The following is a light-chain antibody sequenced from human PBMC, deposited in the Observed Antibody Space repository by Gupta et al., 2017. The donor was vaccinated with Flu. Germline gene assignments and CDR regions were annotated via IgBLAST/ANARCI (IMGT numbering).Light chain of an antibody. CDR3: HHDGSSPT. CDR1: QSVSSSSY. CDR2: GAS. Sequence: EIVLTQSPGTLSLSPGERATLSCRASQSVSSSSYLAWYQQKPGQAPRLLIYGASNRATGIPDRFSGSGSGTDFTLTISRLEPEDFAVYYCHHDGSSPTFGQGTKVEIK. V-gene: IGKV3-20*01. J-gene: IGKJ1*01.